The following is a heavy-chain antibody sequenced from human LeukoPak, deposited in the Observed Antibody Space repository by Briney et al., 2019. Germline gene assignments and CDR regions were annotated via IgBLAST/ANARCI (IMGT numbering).Heavy chain of an antibody. Sequence: PSETLSLTCEVNGGSIDGYHWTWIRQSPGKGLEYIGEINDSGSPVYSPSLKSRLTISVDTSKNQYSVTLTSVTVADTAVYYCARGPHQHWPLGQFWGQGSLVTVSS. J-gene: IGHJ4*02. CDR1: GGSIDGYH. CDR2: INDSGSP. CDR3: ARGPHQHWPLGQF. V-gene: IGHV4-34*01. D-gene: IGHD2-2*01.